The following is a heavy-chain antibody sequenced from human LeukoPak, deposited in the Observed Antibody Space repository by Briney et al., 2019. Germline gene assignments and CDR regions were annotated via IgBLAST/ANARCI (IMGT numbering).Heavy chain of an antibody. J-gene: IGHJ2*01. CDR2: ISWNSGSI. V-gene: IGHV3-9*01. D-gene: IGHD6-13*01. CDR1: GFTFDDYA. CDR3: AKEEGIAAWHWYFDL. Sequence: GGSLRLSCAASGFTFDDYAMHWVRQAPGKGLEWVSGISWNSGSIGYADSVKGRFTITRDNAKNSLYLQMNSLRAEDTALYYCAKEEGIAAWHWYFDLWGRGTLVTVSS.